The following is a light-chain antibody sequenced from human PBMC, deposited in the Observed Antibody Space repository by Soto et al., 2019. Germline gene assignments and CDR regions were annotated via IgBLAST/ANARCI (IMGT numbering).Light chain of an antibody. J-gene: IGLJ3*02. CDR1: SSNIGSNT. CDR3: VPWDDSLNGGV. Sequence: QSVLTQPPSASGTPGQRVTISCSGSSSNIGSNTVNWYQQLPGTAPKLLIYSDNQRPSGVPDRFSGSKSGTSASLAISGLQSEDEADYYCVPWDDSLNGGVFGGGTQLTVL. V-gene: IGLV1-44*01. CDR2: SDN.